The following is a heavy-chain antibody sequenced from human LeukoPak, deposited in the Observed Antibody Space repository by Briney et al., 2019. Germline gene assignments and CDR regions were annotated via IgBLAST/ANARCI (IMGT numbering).Heavy chain of an antibody. J-gene: IGHJ4*02. Sequence: GDSLRLSCVASGFTFSTFWMGWLRQAPGKGLEWVANIKEDGSEKNYVDSVKGRFTISRDNAENSLYLQMNSLRAEDTAVYYCARGGFRYVWGQGTLVTVSS. CDR2: IKEDGSEK. D-gene: IGHD2-2*01. CDR3: ARGGFRYV. CDR1: GFTFSTFW. V-gene: IGHV3-7*04.